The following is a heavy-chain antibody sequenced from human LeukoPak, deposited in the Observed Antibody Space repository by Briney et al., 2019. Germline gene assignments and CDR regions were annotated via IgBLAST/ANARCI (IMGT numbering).Heavy chain of an antibody. CDR2: MNQDGSKI. CDR3: ARGSSGYYIGYFDF. Sequence: PGGSLRLSCAASGFTFSIYWMTWVRQAPGKGLEWVANMNQDGSKIYYVDSLKGRFTISRDNAKNSLYLQMNGLRAEDTAVYYCARGSSGYYIGYFDFWGQGTLVTVSS. V-gene: IGHV3-7*01. J-gene: IGHJ4*02. D-gene: IGHD3-22*01. CDR1: GFTFSIYW.